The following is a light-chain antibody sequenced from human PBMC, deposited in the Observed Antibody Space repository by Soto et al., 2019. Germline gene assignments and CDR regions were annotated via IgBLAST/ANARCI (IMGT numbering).Light chain of an antibody. V-gene: IGLV2-14*03. CDR3: CSHSSSITWM. J-gene: IGLJ3*02. CDR1: SSDVGGYNF. CDR2: EVA. Sequence: SVLTQTASVSGSPGQSITMSCPGTSSDVGGYNFVSWYQQHPGKAPKLIVHEVANRLSGVSGRFSGSKSGNTAFLTISGLQAEDEAVYYCCSHSSSITWMFGGGTKLTVL.